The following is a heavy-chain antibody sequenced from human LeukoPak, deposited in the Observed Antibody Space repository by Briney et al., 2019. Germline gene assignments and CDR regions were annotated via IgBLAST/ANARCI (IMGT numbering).Heavy chain of an antibody. CDR2: IYYSGST. CDR3: ARDPGSYGYYFDY. D-gene: IGHD5-18*01. CDR1: GGSISSYY. Sequence: PSETLSLTCTVSGGSISSYYWSWIRQPPGKGLEWIGCIYYSGSTNYNPSLKSRVTISVDTSKNQFSLKLSSVTAADTAVYYCARDPGSYGYYFDYWGQGTLVTVSS. V-gene: IGHV4-59*01. J-gene: IGHJ4*02.